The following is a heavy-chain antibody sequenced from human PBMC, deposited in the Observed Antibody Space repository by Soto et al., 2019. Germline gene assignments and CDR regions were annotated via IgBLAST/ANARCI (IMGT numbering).Heavy chain of an antibody. CDR3: ASLKIGIAAAGT. D-gene: IGHD6-13*01. CDR1: GGSFSGYY. V-gene: IGHV4-34*01. J-gene: IGHJ5*02. Sequence: QVQLQQWGAGLLKPSETLSLTCAVYGGSFSGYYWSWIRQPPGKGLEWIGEINHSGSTNYNPSLKSRVTISVDTSKNQFSLKLSSVTAADTAVYYCASLKIGIAAAGTWGQGTLVTVSS. CDR2: INHSGST.